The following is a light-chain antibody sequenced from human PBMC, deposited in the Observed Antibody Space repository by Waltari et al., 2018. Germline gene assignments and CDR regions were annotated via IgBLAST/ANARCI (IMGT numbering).Light chain of an antibody. CDR2: KVS. Sequence: DLKMTQSPSTPSASIGDRVTITCRASQRISSYLAWYQQKPGKAPKFLIYKVSRLESGVPSRFSGSGSGTEFTLTVTSLQPDDFATYYCQQYFSYPLTFGGGTKVEIK. J-gene: IGKJ4*01. V-gene: IGKV1-5*03. CDR1: QRISSY. CDR3: QQYFSYPLT.